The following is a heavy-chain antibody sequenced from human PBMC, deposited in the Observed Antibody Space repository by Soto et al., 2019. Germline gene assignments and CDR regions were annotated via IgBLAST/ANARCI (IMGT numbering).Heavy chain of an antibody. Sequence: PSETLSLTCTVSGGSISSGGYYWSWIRQHPGKGLEWIGYIYYSGSTYYNPSLKSRVTISVDTSKNQFSLKLSSVTAADTAVYYCARREAYCSSTSCYAGSGASDIWGQGTMVTVSS. V-gene: IGHV4-31*03. J-gene: IGHJ3*02. CDR3: ARREAYCSSTSCYAGSGASDI. CDR2: IYYSGST. CDR1: GGSISSGGYY. D-gene: IGHD2-2*01.